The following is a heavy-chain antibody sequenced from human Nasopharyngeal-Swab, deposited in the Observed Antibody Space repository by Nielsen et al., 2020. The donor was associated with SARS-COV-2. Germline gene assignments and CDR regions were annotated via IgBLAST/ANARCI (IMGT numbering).Heavy chain of an antibody. Sequence: WIRQPPGKGLEWVAVISYDGSNKYYADSVKGRFIISRDNSKNTLYLQMNSLRAEDTAVYYCAKTAGAADYYYYYYMDVWGKGTTVTVSS. CDR3: AKTAGAADYYYYYYMDV. V-gene: IGHV3-30*18. J-gene: IGHJ6*03. CDR2: ISYDGSNK. D-gene: IGHD6-13*01.